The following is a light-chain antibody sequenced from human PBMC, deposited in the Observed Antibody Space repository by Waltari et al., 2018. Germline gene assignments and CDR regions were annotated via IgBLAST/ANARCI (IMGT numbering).Light chain of an antibody. CDR1: QSVLHSSNNKNY. V-gene: IGKV4-1*01. J-gene: IGKJ1*01. CDR2: WAS. CDR3: QQYYSTCQ. Sequence: DIVMTQSPDSLAVSLGERATINCKSSQSVLHSSNNKNYLAWDQQKPGQPPKLLIYWASTRESGVPDRLSGSGSGTDFTLTISSLQAEDVAVYYCQQYYSTCQFGQGTKVEIK.